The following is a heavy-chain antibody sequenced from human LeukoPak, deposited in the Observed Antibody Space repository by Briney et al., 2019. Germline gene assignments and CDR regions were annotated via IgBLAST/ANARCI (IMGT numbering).Heavy chain of an antibody. D-gene: IGHD5-12*01. J-gene: IGHJ4*02. CDR2: INHSGST. CDR3: ARTRMEEIVATIIGIDY. Sequence: SETPSLTCAVYGGSFSGYYWSWIRQPPGKGLEWIGEINHSGSTNYNPSLKSRVTISVDTSKNQFSLKLSSVTAADTAVYYCARTRMEEIVATIIGIDYWGQGILVTVSS. CDR1: GGSFSGYY. V-gene: IGHV4-34*01.